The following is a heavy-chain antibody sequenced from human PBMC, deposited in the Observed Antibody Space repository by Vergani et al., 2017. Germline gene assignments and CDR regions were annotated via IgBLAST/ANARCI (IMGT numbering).Heavy chain of an antibody. CDR1: GFTFSDYY. Sequence: QVQLVESGGGLVKPGGSLRLSCAASGFTFSDYYMSWIRQAPGKGLEWVSYISSGGSTIYYADSVKGRFTISRDNAKNSLYLQMNSLRAEDTAVYYCERLERYCSSTSCYTYYYYYGMDVWGQGTTVTVSS. CDR2: ISSGGSTI. V-gene: IGHV3-11*01. CDR3: ERLERYCSSTSCYTYYYYYGMDV. D-gene: IGHD2-2*02. J-gene: IGHJ6*02.